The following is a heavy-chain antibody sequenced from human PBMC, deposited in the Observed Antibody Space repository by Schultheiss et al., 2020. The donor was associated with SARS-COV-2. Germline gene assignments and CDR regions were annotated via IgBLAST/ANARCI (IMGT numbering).Heavy chain of an antibody. V-gene: IGHV3-7*01. CDR3: ARAGVGDFDY. J-gene: IGHJ4*02. CDR1: GFTFGSYW. D-gene: IGHD1-26*01. Sequence: GGSLRLSCAASGFTFGSYWMSWARQAPGKGLEWVANIKQDGSEKYYVDSVKGRFTISRDNAKNSLYLQMNSLRAEDTAVYYCARAGVGDFDYWGQGTLVTVSS. CDR2: IKQDGSEK.